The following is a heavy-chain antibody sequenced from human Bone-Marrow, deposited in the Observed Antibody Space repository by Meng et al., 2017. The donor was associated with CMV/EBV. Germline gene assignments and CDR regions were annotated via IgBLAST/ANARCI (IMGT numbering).Heavy chain of an antibody. D-gene: IGHD3-10*01. CDR2: IDWNDDK. CDR1: GFSLSTSGRC. Sequence: SGLTLVKPTHTLTLTYTFSGFSLSTSGRCVSWVRQLSGKALEWLALIDWNDDKYYSTSLKTRLTISKDTSKNQVVLTMTNMDPVDTATYYCARIFGYYGMDVWGQGTTVTVSS. J-gene: IGHJ6*02. V-gene: IGHV2-70*20. CDR3: ARIFGYYGMDV.